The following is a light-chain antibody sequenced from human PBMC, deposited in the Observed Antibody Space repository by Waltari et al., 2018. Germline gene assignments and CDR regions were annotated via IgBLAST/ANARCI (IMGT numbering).Light chain of an antibody. CDR1: NIGSKG. J-gene: IGLJ2*01. Sequence: SYVLTQPPSVSVAPGKTARVTCGGNNIGSKGVHWYQQKPGQAPVLVIYYNSHRPSGIPERFSGSNSGSTATLTISRVEAGDEADYYCQVWESSRDHRRGVFGGGTKLTVL. V-gene: IGLV3-21*01. CDR2: YNS. CDR3: QVWESSRDHRRGV.